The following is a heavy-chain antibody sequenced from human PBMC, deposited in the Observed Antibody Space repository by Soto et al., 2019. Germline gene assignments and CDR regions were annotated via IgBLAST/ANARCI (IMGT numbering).Heavy chain of an antibody. D-gene: IGHD3-3*01. Sequence: KASETLSLTCSVSGGSVSYNSYYWGWIRQPPGKGLEWVGGIFYTGTTYYNPSLKDRLSISVDTSKNSFSLNLTSVTAADTAVYFCARPRGLRFSVADVFDIWGQGAMVTVSS. CDR2: IFYTGTT. CDR3: ARPRGLRFSVADVFDI. CDR1: GGSVSYNSYY. V-gene: IGHV4-39*01. J-gene: IGHJ3*02.